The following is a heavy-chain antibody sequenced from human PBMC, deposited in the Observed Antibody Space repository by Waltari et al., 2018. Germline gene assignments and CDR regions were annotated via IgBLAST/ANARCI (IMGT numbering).Heavy chain of an antibody. V-gene: IGHV4-34*01. CDR2: INHSPNR. Sequence: QVHLQQWRAGLLRPSATLSLICAVYGGSLRGYYWGWIRQPPGKGLEWSGEINHSPNRNYNPSLRSRVHMSIDTSQNQFSLQLTFVTAADTGVYYCVRLEDCTGPGGNCYSGAPFAVDVWGQGTTVTVPS. CDR3: VRLEDCTGPGGNCYSGAPFAVDV. CDR1: GGSLRGYY. D-gene: IGHD2-8*02. J-gene: IGHJ6*02.